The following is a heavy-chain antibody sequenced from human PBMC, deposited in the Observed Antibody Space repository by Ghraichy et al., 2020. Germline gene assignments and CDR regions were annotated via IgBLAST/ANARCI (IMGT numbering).Heavy chain of an antibody. J-gene: IGHJ6*02. V-gene: IGHV4-31*03. CDR3: ARVNSSSWYMYYYYGMDV. Sequence: SETLSLTCTVSGGSISSGGYYWSWIRQHPGKGLEWIGYIYYSGSTYYNPSLKSRVTISVDTSKNQFSLKLSSVTAADTAVYYCARVNSSSWYMYYYYGMDVWGQGTTVTVSS. CDR1: GGSISSGGYY. CDR2: IYYSGST. D-gene: IGHD6-13*01.